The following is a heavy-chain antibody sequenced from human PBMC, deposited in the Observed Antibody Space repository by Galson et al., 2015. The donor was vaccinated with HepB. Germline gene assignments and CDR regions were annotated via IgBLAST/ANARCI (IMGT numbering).Heavy chain of an antibody. CDR3: ARGGAPAAIPSDY. Sequence: SLTCTVSGASISDGDYYWTWIRQPPGKGLEWLGYIFPSGDTKYNPSLKRLVTMSVDTSRNQVSLWLPSATAADTAVYYCARGGAPAAIPSDYWGQGILVTVSS. V-gene: IGHV4-30-4*01. CDR1: GASISDGDYY. D-gene: IGHD2-2*01. J-gene: IGHJ4*01. CDR2: IFPSGDT.